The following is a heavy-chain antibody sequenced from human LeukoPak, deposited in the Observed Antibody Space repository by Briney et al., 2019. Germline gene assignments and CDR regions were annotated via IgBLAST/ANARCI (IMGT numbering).Heavy chain of an antibody. D-gene: IGHD6-19*01. CDR2: IIPIFGTA. J-gene: IGHJ4*02. Sequence: SVKVSCKASGGTFSSYAISWVRQAPGQGLEWVGGIIPIFGTANYAQKFQGRVTITADESTSTAYMELSSLRSEDTAVYYCARVPPSSGHPFDYWGQGTLVTVAS. CDR1: GGTFSSYA. V-gene: IGHV1-69*13. CDR3: ARVPPSSGHPFDY.